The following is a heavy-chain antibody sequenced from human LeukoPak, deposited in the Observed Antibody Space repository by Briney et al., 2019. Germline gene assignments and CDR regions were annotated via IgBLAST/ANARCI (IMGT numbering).Heavy chain of an antibody. CDR2: IDYSGST. D-gene: IGHD2-15*01. Sequence: SETLSLTCTASGGSLRSYPWSWFRQPPGKGLEWIANIDYSGSTNHNPSLKSRATISVDTSKNQFSLKLNSVTAADTAVYYCARGSNNFYYGVDVWGQGTTVTVSS. V-gene: IGHV4-59*01. J-gene: IGHJ6*02. CDR3: ARGSNNFYYGVDV. CDR1: GGSLRSYP.